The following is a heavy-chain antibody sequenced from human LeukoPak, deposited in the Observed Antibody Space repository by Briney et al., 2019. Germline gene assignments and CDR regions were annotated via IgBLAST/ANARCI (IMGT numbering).Heavy chain of an antibody. CDR1: GYSISSGYY. CDR2: IYPSGST. V-gene: IGHV4-38-2*01. Sequence: PSETLSLTCAVSGYSISSGYYWGWIRQPPGKGLDWIGSIYPSGSTYYNPSLKSRVTISVDTSKNQFSLKLSSVTAADTAVYYCARHGAVPAATVDYWGQGTLVTVSS. CDR3: ARHGAVPAATVDY. D-gene: IGHD2-2*01. J-gene: IGHJ4*02.